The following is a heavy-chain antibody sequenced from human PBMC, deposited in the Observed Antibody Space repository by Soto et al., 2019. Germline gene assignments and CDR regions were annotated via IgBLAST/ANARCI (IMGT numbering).Heavy chain of an antibody. J-gene: IGHJ3*02. CDR1: GYTFTSYY. V-gene: IGHV1-46*01. D-gene: IGHD2-2*01. Sequence: ASVKVSCKSSGYTFTSYYMHWVRQAPGQGLEWMGIINPSGGSTSYAQKFQGRVTMTRDTSTSTVYMELSSLRSEDTAVYYCAVDIVVVPAADRGDAFDIWGKGTMVTVSS. CDR3: AVDIVVVPAADRGDAFDI. CDR2: INPSGGST.